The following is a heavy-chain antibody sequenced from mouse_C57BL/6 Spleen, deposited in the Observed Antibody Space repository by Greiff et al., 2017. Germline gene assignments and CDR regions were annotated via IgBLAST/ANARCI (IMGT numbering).Heavy chain of an antibody. CDR2: IWSDGST. V-gene: IGHV2-6-1*01. D-gene: IGHD2-5*01. CDR3: ARHDYSNYEAWFAY. J-gene: IGHJ3*01. CDR1: GFSLTSYG. Sequence: VMLVESGPGLVAPSQSLSITCTVSGFSLTSYGVHWVRQPPGKGLEWLVVIWSDGSTTYNSALKSRLSISKDNSKSQVFLKMNSLQTDDTAMYYCARHDYSNYEAWFAYWGQGTLVTVSA.